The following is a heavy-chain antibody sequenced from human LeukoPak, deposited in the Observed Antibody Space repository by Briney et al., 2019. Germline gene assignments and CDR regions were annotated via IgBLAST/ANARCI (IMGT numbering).Heavy chain of an antibody. CDR3: AKTLVVSATGY. D-gene: IGHD2-15*01. CDR2: ISGNGGNT. J-gene: IGHJ4*02. Sequence: GGSLRLSCAASGFTFSNYVMNWVRQAPGKGLEWVSAISGNGGNTYYTDSVRGRFTISRDNSKNTLYLQMNSLRAEDTAVYYCAKTLVVSATGYWGQGTLVTVSS. V-gene: IGHV3-23*01. CDR1: GFTFSNYV.